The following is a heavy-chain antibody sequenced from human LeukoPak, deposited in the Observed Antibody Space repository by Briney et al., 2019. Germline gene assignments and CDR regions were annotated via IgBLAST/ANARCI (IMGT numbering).Heavy chain of an antibody. V-gene: IGHV1-24*01. CDR1: GYTLTELS. Sequence: ASVKVSCKVSGYTLTELSMHWVRQAPGKGLEWMGGFDPGDGETIYAQKFQGRVTMTEDTSTDTAYMELSSLRSEDTAVYYCATDIPGSYYFDYWGQGTLVTVSS. CDR3: ATDIPGSYYFDY. J-gene: IGHJ4*02. CDR2: FDPGDGET. D-gene: IGHD3-10*01.